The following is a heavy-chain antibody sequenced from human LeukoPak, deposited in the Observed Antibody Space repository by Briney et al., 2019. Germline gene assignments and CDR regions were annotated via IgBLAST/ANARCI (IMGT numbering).Heavy chain of an antibody. V-gene: IGHV4-59*08. CDR1: GGSFSGNY. D-gene: IGHD2-15*01. CDR2: AYYSGHT. J-gene: IGHJ4*02. Sequence: SETLSLTCAVYGGSFSGNYWSWIRQPPGKGLEWIGYAYYSGHTNYNSSLKSRVTMSLDTSKSQFSLRLSSVTAADTAVYFCARHPFATPFDYWGPGTLVTVSS. CDR3: ARHPFATPFDY.